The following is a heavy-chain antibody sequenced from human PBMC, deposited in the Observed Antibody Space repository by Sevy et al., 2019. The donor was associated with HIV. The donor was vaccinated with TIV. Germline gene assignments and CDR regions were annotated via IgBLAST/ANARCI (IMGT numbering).Heavy chain of an antibody. Sequence: GGSLRLSCGATGFIFNKYAMNWVRQAPGMGLAWVSGINDNGEKTYYTDTVKGRFTISRDNSRNTLYLQMDNLRAEDAAVYYCAKGEFGGNSGHFDSWGQGTLVTVSS. D-gene: IGHD4-4*01. V-gene: IGHV3-23*01. CDR1: GFIFNKYA. J-gene: IGHJ4*02. CDR2: INDNGEKT. CDR3: AKGEFGGNSGHFDS.